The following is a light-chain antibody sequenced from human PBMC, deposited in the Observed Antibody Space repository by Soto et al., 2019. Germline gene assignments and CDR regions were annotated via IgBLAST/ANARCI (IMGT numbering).Light chain of an antibody. Sequence: ELVLTQSPGTLSLSPGERATLSCRASQGVAGNYLAWYQQKPGRAPRLLIYTASSRATGVPDRFSGSGSGTDFTLTISRLEPEDFAVYYCQQYGSSPWTFGQGTKVDIK. J-gene: IGKJ1*01. V-gene: IGKV3-20*01. CDR2: TAS. CDR3: QQYGSSPWT. CDR1: QGVAGNY.